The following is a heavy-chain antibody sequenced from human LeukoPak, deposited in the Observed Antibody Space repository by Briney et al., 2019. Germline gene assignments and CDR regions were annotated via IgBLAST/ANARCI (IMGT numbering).Heavy chain of an antibody. CDR1: GGSISSGGYY. J-gene: IGHJ3*02. CDR2: IYYRGST. Sequence: SETLSLTCTVSGGSISSGGYYWSWIRQHPGKGLEWIGYIYYRGSTYYNPSLKRRGTISVATSKNQFSLKLSSVTAADTAVYYCARGGYCSGGSCPEDDAFDIWGQGTMVTVSS. CDR3: ARGGYCSGGSCPEDDAFDI. D-gene: IGHD2-15*01. V-gene: IGHV4-31*03.